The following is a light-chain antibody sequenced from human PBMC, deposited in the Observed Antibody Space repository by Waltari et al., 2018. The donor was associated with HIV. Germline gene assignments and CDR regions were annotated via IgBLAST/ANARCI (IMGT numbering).Light chain of an antibody. CDR3: ESADSTGSYYV. CDR1: ALAQPH. CDR2: AGT. V-gene: IGLV3-25*03. J-gene: IGLJ2*01. Sequence: SYELTQPPSMSVSPGQTATITSSGDALAQPHSYWYQQKAGQAPVLVIFAGTERPSGIPERFSGTRSETTVTLTITGVQAEDEADYYCESADSTGSYYVFGRGTRLTVL.